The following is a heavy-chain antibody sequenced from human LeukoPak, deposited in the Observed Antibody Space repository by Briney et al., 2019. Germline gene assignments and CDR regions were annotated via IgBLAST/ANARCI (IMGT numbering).Heavy chain of an antibody. J-gene: IGHJ1*01. CDR2: IKSDGST. CDR3: ARAPSEIGGYYPEYFRH. V-gene: IGHV3-74*01. Sequence: GGSLRLSCAASGFTFSSYWMHWVRQAPGKGLVWVSRIKSDGSTNYADSVKCRFTTSRDNANTTLSLQMNSPRAEDTGVYYCARAPSEIGGYYPEYFRHWGQGTLVTVSS. CDR1: GFTFSSYW. D-gene: IGHD3-22*01.